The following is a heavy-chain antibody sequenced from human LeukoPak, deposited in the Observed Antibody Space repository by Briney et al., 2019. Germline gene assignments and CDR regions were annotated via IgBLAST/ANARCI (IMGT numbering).Heavy chain of an antibody. J-gene: IGHJ4*02. CDR1: GFTVSSNY. Sequence: PGGSLRLSCAASGFTVSSNYMNWVRQAPGKGLEWVSLIYSGGSTYYADSVRGRFTISRDNSKNTLYLQMNSLRAEDTAVYYCARVESAAMYYWGQGTLVTVSS. CDR3: ARVESAAMYY. V-gene: IGHV3-53*01. D-gene: IGHD2-2*01. CDR2: IYSGGST.